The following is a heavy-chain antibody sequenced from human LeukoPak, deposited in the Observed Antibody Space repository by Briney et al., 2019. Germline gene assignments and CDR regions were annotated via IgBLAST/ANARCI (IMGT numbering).Heavy chain of an antibody. CDR3: ATASMSKTPDFDY. D-gene: IGHD2/OR15-2a*01. CDR1: GYTLTELS. V-gene: IGHV1-24*01. Sequence: GASVKVSCKVSGYTLTELSIHWVRQAPGKGLEWMGGFDPEDGETIYAQKFQGRVTMTEVTSTDTAYMELSSLRSEDTAVYYCATASMSKTPDFDYWGQGTLVTVSS. J-gene: IGHJ4*02. CDR2: FDPEDGET.